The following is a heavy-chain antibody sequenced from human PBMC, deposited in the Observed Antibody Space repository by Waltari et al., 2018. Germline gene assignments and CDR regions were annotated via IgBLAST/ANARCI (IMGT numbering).Heavy chain of an antibody. V-gene: IGHV1-2*06. CDR3: ARGPDYYYYGMDV. J-gene: IGHJ6*02. CDR1: GGTFSSYA. Sequence: QVQLVQSGAEVKKPGSSVKVSCKASGGTFSSYAISWVRQAPGQGLEWMGRINPNSGGTNYAQKFQGRVTMTRDTSISTAYMELSRLRSDDTAVYYCARGPDYYYYGMDVWGQGTTVTVSS. CDR2: INPNSGGT.